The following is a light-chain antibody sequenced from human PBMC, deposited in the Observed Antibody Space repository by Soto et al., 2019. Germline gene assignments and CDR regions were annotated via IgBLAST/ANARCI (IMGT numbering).Light chain of an antibody. CDR2: DAS. CDR1: KVSSSY. CDR3: QQYDNPPLT. V-gene: IGKV1-33*01. Sequence: DIQMTRSTSSLSSSVADRVTITCRASKVSSSYLNWYQQKPGQAPKLLIHDASNLDTGVPARFSGSGSGTDFTFTISSLQPEDIATYFCQQYDNPPLTFGGGTKVDIK. J-gene: IGKJ4*01.